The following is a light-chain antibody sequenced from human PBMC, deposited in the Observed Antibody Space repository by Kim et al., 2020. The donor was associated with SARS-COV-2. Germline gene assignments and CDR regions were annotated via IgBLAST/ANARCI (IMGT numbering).Light chain of an antibody. Sequence: EIMMIQSPLYLTVIPGEPASISCRSSQSLLDSDGHTYLDWYLQRPGQSPHLLISLGSNRASGVPDRFSGSGSGTDFTLKISRVEAEDAGVYYCMQARRAPDFSFGLGTQLEI. J-gene: IGKJ2*03. CDR1: QSLLDSDGHTY. V-gene: IGKV2-28*01. CDR3: MQARRAPDFS. CDR2: LGS.